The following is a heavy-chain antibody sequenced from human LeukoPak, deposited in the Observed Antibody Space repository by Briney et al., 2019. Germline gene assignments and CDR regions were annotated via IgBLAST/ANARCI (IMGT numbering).Heavy chain of an antibody. CDR3: ARMYNWNDPHLDF. J-gene: IGHJ4*02. V-gene: IGHV1-3*03. D-gene: IGHD1-1*01. CDR2: INPDNGDT. Sequence: GASVKVSCKASGYTFTNYAIHWVRQAPGQRPEWMGWINPDNGDTKYSPDFQDRLVITRATSASTVYMELSSLRSEDMAVYYCARMYNWNDPHLDFWGQETLITVSS. CDR1: GYTFTNYA.